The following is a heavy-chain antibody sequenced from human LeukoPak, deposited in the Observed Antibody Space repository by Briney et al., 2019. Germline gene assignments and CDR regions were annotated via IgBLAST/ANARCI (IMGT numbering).Heavy chain of an antibody. CDR1: GGSFSGYY. D-gene: IGHD4-23*01. CDR2: INHSGST. J-gene: IGHJ6*03. V-gene: IGHV4-34*01. CDR3: ARDVVTRSRYYYYYYYMDV. Sequence: SETLSLTCAVYGGSFSGYYWSWIRQPPGKGLEWIGEINHSGSTNYNLSLKSRVTISVDTSKNQFSLKLSSVTAADTAVYYCARDVVTRSRYYYYYYYMDVWGKGTTVTVSS.